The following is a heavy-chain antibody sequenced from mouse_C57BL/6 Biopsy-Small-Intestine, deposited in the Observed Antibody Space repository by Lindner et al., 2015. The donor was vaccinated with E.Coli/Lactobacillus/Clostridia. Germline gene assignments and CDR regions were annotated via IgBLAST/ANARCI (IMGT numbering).Heavy chain of an antibody. CDR2: IYPRSGNT. CDR1: GYTFTSYG. Sequence: QESGAELARPGASVKLSCKASGYTFTSYGISWVKQRTGQGLEWIGEIYPRSGNTYYNEKFKGKATLTADKSSSTAYMELRSLTSEDSAVYFCARGLYGNYYAMDYWGQGTSVTVSS. J-gene: IGHJ4*01. CDR3: ARGLYGNYYAMDY. V-gene: IGHV1-81*01. D-gene: IGHD2-1*01.